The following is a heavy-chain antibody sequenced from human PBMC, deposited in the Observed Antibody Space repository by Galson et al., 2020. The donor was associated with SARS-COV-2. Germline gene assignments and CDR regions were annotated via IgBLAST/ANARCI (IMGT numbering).Heavy chain of an antibody. D-gene: IGHD6-13*01. CDR2: FDPEDGET. V-gene: IGHV1-24*01. CDR3: ATSFVFPYSRSRGLVWFDP. CDR1: GYTLTELS. Sequence: ASVKVSCKVSGYTLTELSMHWVRQAPGKGLEWMGGFDPEDGETIYAQKFQGRVTMTEDTSTDTAYMELSSLRSEDTAVYYCATSFVFPYSRSRGLVWFDPWGQGTMVTVSS. J-gene: IGHJ5*02.